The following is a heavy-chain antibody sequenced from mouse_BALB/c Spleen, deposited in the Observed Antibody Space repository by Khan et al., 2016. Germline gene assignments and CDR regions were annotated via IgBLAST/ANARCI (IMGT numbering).Heavy chain of an antibody. CDR1: GYSITSDYA. V-gene: IGHV3-2*02. D-gene: IGHD2-10*02. CDR3: AFSGWYGYYFDS. J-gene: IGHJ2*01. CDR2: ISYSGTT. Sequence: EVQLQESGPGLFPPSPSLSLTCTVSGYSITSDYAWNWIRQFPGNKLEWMGYISYSGTTRYNPSLKSRISITRDTSKNQFFLQLNSVTTEDTATYSCAFSGWYGYYFDSWGQGTTLTVSS.